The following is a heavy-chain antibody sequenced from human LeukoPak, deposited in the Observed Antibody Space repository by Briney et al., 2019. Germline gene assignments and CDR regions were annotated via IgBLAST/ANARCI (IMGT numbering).Heavy chain of an antibody. CDR2: IYYSGST. CDR1: GASISSGRNY. Sequence: SETLSLTCTVSGASISSGRNYWGWIRQSPGKGLEWIGSIYYSGSTYYNPSLKSRVTISVDTSKNQFSLKLSSVTAADTAVYYRAREEDYGSGSSDFDPWGQGTLVTVSS. CDR3: AREEDYGSGSSDFDP. V-gene: IGHV4-39*07. D-gene: IGHD3-10*01. J-gene: IGHJ5*02.